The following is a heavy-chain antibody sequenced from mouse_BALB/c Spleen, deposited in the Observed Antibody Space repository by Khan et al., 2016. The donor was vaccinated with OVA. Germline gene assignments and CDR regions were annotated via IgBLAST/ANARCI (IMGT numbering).Heavy chain of an antibody. CDR2: IAPGSGDT. J-gene: IGHJ3*01. D-gene: IGHD1-2*01. V-gene: IGHV1-77*01. CDR3: ASRTYFGCTFDY. Sequence: VQLQESGAELVRPGASVKLSCKASGFTFTDYYLNWVKQRPGQGLEWIGEIAPGSGDTYYNAKFKGKATLTADKSSSTVYLQLSSLTAEASAVYFCASRTYFGCTFDYWGQGTTVTVSA. CDR1: GFTFTDYY.